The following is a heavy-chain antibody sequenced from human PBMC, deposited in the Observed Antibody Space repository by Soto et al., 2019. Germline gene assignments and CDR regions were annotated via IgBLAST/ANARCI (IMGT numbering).Heavy chain of an antibody. CDR3: TSAVSATRASGLDV. Sequence: EVQLVASGGGLVQPGGSLRLSCAASGFIFSDHYMDWVRQPPGKGLEWLGRSKNKANSYTTDYAASVKGRFTVSRDDSKSSLYLQMNSLKTEDTAVYYCTSAVSATRASGLDVWGQGTTVTVSS. J-gene: IGHJ6*02. CDR2: SKNKANSYTT. D-gene: IGHD2-15*01. V-gene: IGHV3-72*01. CDR1: GFIFSDHY.